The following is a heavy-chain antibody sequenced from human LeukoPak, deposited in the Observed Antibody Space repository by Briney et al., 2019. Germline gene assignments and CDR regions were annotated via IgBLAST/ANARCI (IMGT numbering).Heavy chain of an antibody. J-gene: IGHJ5*02. D-gene: IGHD3-10*01. V-gene: IGHV1-18*01. CDR2: ISAYNGNT. Sequence: ASVKVSCKASGYTFTSYGISWVRQAPGQGLEWMGWISAYNGNTNYAQKLQGRVTMTTDTSTSTAYMELRSLRSDDTAVYYCAREGSGSYQLGLFDPWGQGTLVTVSS. CDR1: GYTFTSYG. CDR3: AREGSGSYQLGLFDP.